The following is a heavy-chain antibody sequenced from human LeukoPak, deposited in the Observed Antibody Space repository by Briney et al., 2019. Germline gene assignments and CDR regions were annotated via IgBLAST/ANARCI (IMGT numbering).Heavy chain of an antibody. CDR3: ARGVAVAAYYYYYGMDV. CDR1: GGSFSGYY. J-gene: IGHJ6*02. CDR2: INHSGSN. D-gene: IGHD6-19*01. Sequence: SETLSLTCAVYGGSFSGYYWSWIRQPPGKGLEWIGEINHSGSNNYNPSLKSRVTISVDTSKNQFSLKLSPVTAADTAVYYCARGVAVAAYYYYYGMDVWGQGTTVTVSS. V-gene: IGHV4-34*01.